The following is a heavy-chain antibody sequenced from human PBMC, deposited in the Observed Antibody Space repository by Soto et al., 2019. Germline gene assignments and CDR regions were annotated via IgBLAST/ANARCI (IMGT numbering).Heavy chain of an antibody. CDR1: GYSFTSHW. J-gene: IGHJ4*02. Sequence: GQSLKISCKTSGYSFTSHWIGWVRQPPGNGLELMGIIYPGDSDTRYSPSFQGEVTISADKSINTAYLQWSCLKASDTAIYYCARNDYNGNSVDYWGQGTLVTPAS. V-gene: IGHV5-51*01. D-gene: IGHD4-4*01. CDR2: IYPGDSDT. CDR3: ARNDYNGNSVDY.